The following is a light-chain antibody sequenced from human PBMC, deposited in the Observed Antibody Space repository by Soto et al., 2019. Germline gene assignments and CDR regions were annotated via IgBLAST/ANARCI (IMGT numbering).Light chain of an antibody. Sequence: QSVLTQPASVSGSPGQSITISCSGTSGDIGNYNLVSWYQQHPGKAPKLIIYEVTQRPSGVSVRFSGSKSGNTASLTISGLQAEDEAHYYCSSYVGSSVFHPFGGGTKLTVL. CDR3: SSYVGSSVFHP. J-gene: IGLJ2*01. V-gene: IGLV2-23*02. CDR1: SGDIGNYNL. CDR2: EVT.